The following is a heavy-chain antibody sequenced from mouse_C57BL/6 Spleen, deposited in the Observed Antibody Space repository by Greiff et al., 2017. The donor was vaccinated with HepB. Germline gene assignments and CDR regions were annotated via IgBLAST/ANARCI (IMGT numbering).Heavy chain of an antibody. CDR1: GYTFTSYG. Sequence: VQLQQSGAELARPGASVKLSCKASGYTFTSYGISWVKQRTGQGLEWIGEIYPRSGNTYYNEKFKGKATLTADKSSSTAYMELRSLTSEDSAVYFCARWGRPHYARDDWGQGTSVTVSS. D-gene: IGHD2-12*01. V-gene: IGHV1-81*01. CDR3: ARWGRPHYARDD. CDR2: IYPRSGNT. J-gene: IGHJ4*01.